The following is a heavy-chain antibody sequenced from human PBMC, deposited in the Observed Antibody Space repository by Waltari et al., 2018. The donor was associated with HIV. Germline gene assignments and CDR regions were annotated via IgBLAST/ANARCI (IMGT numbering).Heavy chain of an antibody. CDR3: GRGGGNYARNALDV. J-gene: IGHJ3*01. CDR2: ISECAGNP. CDR1: GYRITVYG. V-gene: IGHV1-18*01. Sequence: VQPVQSGGEVEQLGASVRVSCKSSGYRITVYGFTRVRQAPGQGLVWMAWISECAGNPKDAPKVQRTVTQTTHPPTATVYMGLRSLVPAGTAVYYCGRGGGNYARNALDVWGQGTRVTGSP. D-gene: IGHD1-7*01.